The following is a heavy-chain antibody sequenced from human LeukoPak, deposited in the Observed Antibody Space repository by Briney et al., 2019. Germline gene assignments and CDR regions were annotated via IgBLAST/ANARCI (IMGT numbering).Heavy chain of an antibody. CDR3: AKDVQQSSGWYYYYYGMDV. V-gene: IGHV3-30-3*01. CDR1: GFTFSSYA. Sequence: PGGSLRLSCAASGFTFSSYAMHWVRQAPGKGLEWVAVISYDGSNKYYADSVKGRFTISRDNSKNTLYLQMNSLRAEDTAVYYCAKDVQQSSGWYYYYYGMDVWGQGTTVTVSS. J-gene: IGHJ6*02. D-gene: IGHD6-19*01. CDR2: ISYDGSNK.